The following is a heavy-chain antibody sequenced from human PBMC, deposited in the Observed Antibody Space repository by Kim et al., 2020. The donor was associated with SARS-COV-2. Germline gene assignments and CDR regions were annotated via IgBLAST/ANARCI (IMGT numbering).Heavy chain of an antibody. CDR3: ARSPTMVRAGYWYFDL. CDR2: IGTAGDT. Sequence: GGSLRLSCAASGFTFSSYDMHWVRQATGKGLEWVSAIGTAGDTYYPGSVKGRFTISRENAKNSLYLQMNSLRAGDTAVYYCARSPTMVRAGYWYFDLWGRGTLVTVSS. J-gene: IGHJ2*01. CDR1: GFTFSSYD. D-gene: IGHD3-10*01. V-gene: IGHV3-13*01.